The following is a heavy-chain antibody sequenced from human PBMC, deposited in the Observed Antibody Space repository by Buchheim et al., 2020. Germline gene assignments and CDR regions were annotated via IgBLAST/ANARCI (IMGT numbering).Heavy chain of an antibody. J-gene: IGHJ4*02. Sequence: QVQLVESGGGVVQPGESLRLSCAASGFAFNTHAMHWVRQAPGKGLEWVAFIWYDGSEKHYIDSVKGRFSISRDNSKNTLYLEMNSLRGEDTAVYYCARDPPNSGWALDYGGQGTL. CDR1: GFAFNTHA. V-gene: IGHV3-33*01. D-gene: IGHD6-19*01. CDR3: ARDPPNSGWALDY. CDR2: IWYDGSEK.